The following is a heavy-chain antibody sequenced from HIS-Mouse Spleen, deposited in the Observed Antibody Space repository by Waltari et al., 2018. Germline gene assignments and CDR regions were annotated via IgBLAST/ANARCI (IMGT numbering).Heavy chain of an antibody. D-gene: IGHD2-2*01. CDR2: SYYSGST. Sequence: QLQLQESGPGLVKPSETLSLTCTVSGGSISSSRYYWGWFRQPPGKGLEWIGRSYYSGSTYYNPSLKSRVTISVDTSKNQFSLKLSSVTAADTAVYYCARLDIVVVPADDAFDIWGQGTMVTVSS. J-gene: IGHJ3*02. CDR1: GGSISSSRYY. CDR3: ARLDIVVVPADDAFDI. V-gene: IGHV4-39*07.